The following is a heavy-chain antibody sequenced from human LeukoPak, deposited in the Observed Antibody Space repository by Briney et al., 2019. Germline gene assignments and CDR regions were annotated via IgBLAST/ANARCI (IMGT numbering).Heavy chain of an antibody. D-gene: IGHD3-9*01. Sequence: PGGSLRLSCAASGFSVRSSYMNWVRQAPGKGLEWLSILYSDGTTYYADSVKGRFTISRDNAKNSLYLQMNSLRAEDTAVYYCARSDILTPGDVWGKATTVTVSS. CDR1: GFSVRSSY. V-gene: IGHV3-53*01. CDR2: LYSDGTT. J-gene: IGHJ6*04. CDR3: ARSDILTPGDV.